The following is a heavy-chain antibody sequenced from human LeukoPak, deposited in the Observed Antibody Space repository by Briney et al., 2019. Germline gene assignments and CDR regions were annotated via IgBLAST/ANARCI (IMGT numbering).Heavy chain of an antibody. CDR3: ARDQAEAYNSYYYFYMDV. D-gene: IGHD1-14*01. Sequence: GSLRLSCAASGFTFSSYEMNWVRQAPGKGLEWVSYISSSGSTIYYADSVKGRFTISRDNAKNSLYLQMNSLRAEDTAVYYCARDQAEAYNSYYYFYMDVWGKGTTVTVSS. CDR2: ISSSGSTI. J-gene: IGHJ6*03. CDR1: GFTFSSYE. V-gene: IGHV3-48*03.